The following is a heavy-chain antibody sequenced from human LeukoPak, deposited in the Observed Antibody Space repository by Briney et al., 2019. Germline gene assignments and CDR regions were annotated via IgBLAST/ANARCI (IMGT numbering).Heavy chain of an antibody. CDR3: ARDLPYYLGAFDL. CDR2: INQDGSQK. CDR1: GFTFSTYW. D-gene: IGHD2/OR15-2a*01. J-gene: IGHJ3*01. V-gene: IGHV3-7*01. Sequence: PGGSLRLSCAASGFTFSTYWMSWVRQAPGKGLEWVANINQDGSQKYYVDSVKGRFTISRDNAKNLLYLQMNSLRAEDTAVYYCARDLPYYLGAFDLWGQGTMVTVSS.